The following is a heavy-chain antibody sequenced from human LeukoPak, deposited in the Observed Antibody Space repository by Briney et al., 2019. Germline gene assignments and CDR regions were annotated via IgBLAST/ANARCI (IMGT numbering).Heavy chain of an antibody. CDR3: ARDHAVVVVAATTAFDDY. D-gene: IGHD2-15*01. CDR1: GYTFTGYY. V-gene: IGHV1-2*02. Sequence: ASVKVSCKASGYTFTGYYMHWVRQAPGQGLEWMGWINPNSGGTNYAQKFQGRVTMTRDTSISTAYMELSRLRSDDTAVYYCARDHAVVVVAATTAFDDYWGQGTLVAVSS. CDR2: INPNSGGT. J-gene: IGHJ4*02.